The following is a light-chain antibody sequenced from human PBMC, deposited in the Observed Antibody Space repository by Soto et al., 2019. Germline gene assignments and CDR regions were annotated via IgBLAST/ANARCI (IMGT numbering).Light chain of an antibody. V-gene: IGKV3-20*01. J-gene: IGKJ1*01. Sequence: EIVLTQSPGTLSLSPGERATLSCRASQSVSSSYLAWYQQKPGQAPRLLIYGASYRATGIPDRFSGSGSGTDFTLTISRLEPEDFAVYYCQQYGASPRTFGQGTKVDIK. CDR1: QSVSSSY. CDR2: GAS. CDR3: QQYGASPRT.